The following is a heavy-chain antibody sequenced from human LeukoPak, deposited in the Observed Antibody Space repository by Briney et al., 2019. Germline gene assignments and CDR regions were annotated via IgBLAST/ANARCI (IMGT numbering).Heavy chain of an antibody. Sequence: SETLSLTCTVSGGSISSSSYYWGWIRQPPGKGLEWIGSIYYSGSTYYNPSLKSRVTISVDTSKNQFSLKLSSVTAADTAVYYCARLEWAEGNEYFQHWGQGTLVTVSS. CDR2: IYYSGST. V-gene: IGHV4-39*01. D-gene: IGHD3-3*01. CDR3: ARLEWAEGNEYFQH. CDR1: GGSISSSSYY. J-gene: IGHJ1*01.